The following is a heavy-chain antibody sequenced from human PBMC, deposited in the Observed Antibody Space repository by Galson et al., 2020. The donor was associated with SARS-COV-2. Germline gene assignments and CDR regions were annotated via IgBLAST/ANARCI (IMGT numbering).Heavy chain of an antibody. Sequence: GESLKISCAASGFTFSSYWMHWVRQVPGKGLEWVSVIYGGGDNTHYADSVQGRFSISRDSSKNTLNLQMNSLRADDTAVYYCARVLGVDYNRNRFDIWGQGTMVTVSS. V-gene: IGHV3-66*01. CDR3: ARVLGVDYNRNRFDI. D-gene: IGHD4-4*01. CDR1: GFTFSSYW. CDR2: IYGGGDNT. J-gene: IGHJ3*02.